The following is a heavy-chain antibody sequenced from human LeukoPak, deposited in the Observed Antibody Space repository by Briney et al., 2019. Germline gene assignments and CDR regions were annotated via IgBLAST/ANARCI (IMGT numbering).Heavy chain of an antibody. V-gene: IGHV3-48*03. D-gene: IGHD3-3*01. Sequence: PGGSLRLSCAASGFTFSSYEMNWVRQAPGKGLEWVSYISGSGSDIYYADSVKGRFTISRDNAKKSLYLQMNSLRAEDTAVYYCARFLGLFDYWGQGTQVTVSS. CDR1: GFTFSSYE. J-gene: IGHJ4*02. CDR3: ARFLGLFDY. CDR2: ISGSGSDI.